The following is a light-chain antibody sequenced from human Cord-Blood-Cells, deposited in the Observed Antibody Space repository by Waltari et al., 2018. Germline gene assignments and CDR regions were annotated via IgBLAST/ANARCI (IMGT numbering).Light chain of an antibody. V-gene: IGLV2-11*01. CDR2: DVS. J-gene: IGLJ3*02. Sequence: QSALTQPRPVSGSPGQSVTISCTGTSSDVGGYNYVSWYQQHPGKAPKLMIYDVSKRPSGVPDRFSGSKSGNTASLTISGLQAEDGADYYCCSYAGSYTLFGGGTKLTVL. CDR1: SSDVGGYNY. CDR3: CSYAGSYTL.